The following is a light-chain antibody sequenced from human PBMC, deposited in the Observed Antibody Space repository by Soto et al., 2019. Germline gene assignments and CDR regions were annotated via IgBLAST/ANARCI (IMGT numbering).Light chain of an antibody. J-gene: IGKJ4*01. CDR3: QQYGSSPLT. Sequence: EIVLTQSPGTLSLSQGERATLSCRASQSVSSGYLAWYQQKPGQAPRFLIYGATTRASGIPDRFSGSGSGTDFTLTISRLEPEAFAVYYCQQYGSSPLTFGGGTKVEIK. CDR2: GAT. CDR1: QSVSSGY. V-gene: IGKV3-20*01.